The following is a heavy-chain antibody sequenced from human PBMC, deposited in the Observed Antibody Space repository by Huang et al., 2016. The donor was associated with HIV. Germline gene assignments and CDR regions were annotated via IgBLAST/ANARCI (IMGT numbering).Heavy chain of an antibody. Sequence: QVQLVQSGAEVKKPGASVKVSCKASGYSFTTFALHWVRQAPGHRLEWMGWINQGNGNTNYSQKVQGIVTITRDTSASTVYMEVSSLTFEDTAVYYCAREFVIFGAPLWPAYWGQGTLISVSS. J-gene: IGHJ4*02. D-gene: IGHD2-21*01. V-gene: IGHV1-3*01. CDR1: GYSFTTFA. CDR2: INQGNGNT. CDR3: AREFVIFGAPLWPAY.